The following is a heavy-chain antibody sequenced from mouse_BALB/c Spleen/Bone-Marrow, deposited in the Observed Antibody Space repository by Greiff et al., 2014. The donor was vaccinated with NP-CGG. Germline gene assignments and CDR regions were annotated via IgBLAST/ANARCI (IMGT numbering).Heavy chain of an antibody. J-gene: IGHJ2*01. V-gene: IGHV5-9-3*01. CDR2: ISSGGSYT. CDR1: GFTFSGYA. Sequence: EVKLMESGGGLVKPGGSLKLSCAASGFTFSGYAMSWVRQTPEKRLEWVATISSGGSYTYYPDSVKGRFTFSRDNAKNTLYLQMSSLRSEDTAMYYCASLTGRDYWGQGTTLTVSA. CDR3: ASLTGRDY. D-gene: IGHD4-1*01.